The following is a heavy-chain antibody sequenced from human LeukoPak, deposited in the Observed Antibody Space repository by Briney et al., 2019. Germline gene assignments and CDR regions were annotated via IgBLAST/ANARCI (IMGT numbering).Heavy chain of an antibody. V-gene: IGHV3-30-3*01. D-gene: IGHD3-22*01. CDR1: GFTFSSYA. J-gene: IGHJ4*02. Sequence: QPGGSLRLSCAASGFTFSSYAMHWVRQAPGKGLEWVAVISYDGSNKYYADSVKGRFTISRDNSKNTLYLQMNSLRAEDTAVYYCARTQYYYDGSGPFDYWGQGTLVTVSS. CDR3: ARTQYYYDGSGPFDY. CDR2: ISYDGSNK.